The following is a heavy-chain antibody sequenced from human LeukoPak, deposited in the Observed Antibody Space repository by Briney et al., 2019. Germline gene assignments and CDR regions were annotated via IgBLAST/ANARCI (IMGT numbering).Heavy chain of an antibody. V-gene: IGHV6-1*01. Sequence: SQTLSLTCAISGDSVSSNSAAWNWIRQSPSRGLEWLGRTYYRSKWYNDYAVSVKSRITINPDTSKNQFSLQLNSVTPEDTAVYYCARDSGEEYYYHSSGLNWFDPWGQGTLVTVSS. D-gene: IGHD3-22*01. CDR2: TYYRSKWYN. J-gene: IGHJ5*02. CDR3: ARDSGEEYYYHSSGLNWFDP. CDR1: GDSVSSNSAA.